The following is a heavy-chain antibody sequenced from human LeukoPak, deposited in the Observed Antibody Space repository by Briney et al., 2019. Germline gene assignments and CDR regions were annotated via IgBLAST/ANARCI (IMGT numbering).Heavy chain of an antibody. CDR2: INPNSGGT. D-gene: IGHD1-26*01. Sequence: ASVKVSCKASGYTFTGYYMHWVRQAPGQGLEWMGWINPNSGGTNYAQKFQGRVTMTRDMSISTAYMELSRLRSDDTAVYYCARDRRGGSYYYFDYWGQGTLVTVSS. J-gene: IGHJ4*02. V-gene: IGHV1-2*02. CDR3: ARDRRGGSYYYFDY. CDR1: GYTFTGYY.